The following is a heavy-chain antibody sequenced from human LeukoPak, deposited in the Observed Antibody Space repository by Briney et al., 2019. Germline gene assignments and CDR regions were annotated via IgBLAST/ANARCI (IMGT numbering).Heavy chain of an antibody. CDR1: GLRFIDYY. V-gene: IGHV3-72*01. Sequence: PGGSLRLFCEVSGLRFIDYYIDWVRQAPGRGLEWVGRTRNKAKGHTTEYAASLEGRFTISRDGSKNSVYLQMNSLKIEDTAVYYCTRVGYYDRNGDSIDALDIWGKGTTVTVSS. CDR3: TRVGYYDRNGDSIDALDI. D-gene: IGHD3-22*01. CDR2: TRNKAKGHTT. J-gene: IGHJ6*04.